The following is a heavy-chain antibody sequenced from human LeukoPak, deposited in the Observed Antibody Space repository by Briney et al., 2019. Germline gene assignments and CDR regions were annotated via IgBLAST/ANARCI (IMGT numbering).Heavy chain of an antibody. CDR1: GYTFTSYD. V-gene: IGHV1-8*03. J-gene: IGHJ3*02. CDR3: ARGPVLVHYAFDI. CDR2: MNPNSGNT. D-gene: IGHD6-13*01. Sequence: ASVKVSCKASGYTFTSYDINWVRQATGQGLEWMGWMNPNSGNTGYAQKFQGRVTITRNTSISPAYMELSSLRSEDTAVYYCARGPVLVHYAFDIWGQGTMVTVSS.